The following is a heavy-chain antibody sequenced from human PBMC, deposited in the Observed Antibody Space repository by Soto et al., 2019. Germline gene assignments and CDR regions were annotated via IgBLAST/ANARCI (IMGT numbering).Heavy chain of an antibody. CDR3: ARDVGATGY. D-gene: IGHD1-26*01. Sequence: GGSLRLSCAASGFTFSSYAMHWVRQAPGKGLEWVAVISYDGSNKYYADSVKGRFTISRDNSKNTLYLQMNSLRAEDTAVYYCARDVGATGYWGQGTLVTVSS. J-gene: IGHJ4*02. CDR1: GFTFSSYA. CDR2: ISYDGSNK. V-gene: IGHV3-30-3*01.